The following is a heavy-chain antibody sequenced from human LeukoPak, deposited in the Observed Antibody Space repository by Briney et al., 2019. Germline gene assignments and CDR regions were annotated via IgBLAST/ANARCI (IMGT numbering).Heavy chain of an antibody. CDR3: ARVLFAFRFASWYFDL. D-gene: IGHD3-3*01. J-gene: IGHJ2*01. V-gene: IGHV1-18*01. Sequence: ASVKVSCKASGYTFTSYGISWVRQAPGQGLEWMGWISAYNGNTNYAQKLQGRVTMTTDTSASTAYMELRSLRSDDTAVYYCARVLFAFRFASWYFDLWGRGTLVTVSS. CDR1: GYTFTSYG. CDR2: ISAYNGNT.